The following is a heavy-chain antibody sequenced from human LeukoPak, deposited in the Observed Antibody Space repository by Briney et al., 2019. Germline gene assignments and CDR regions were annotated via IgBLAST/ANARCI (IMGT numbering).Heavy chain of an antibody. Sequence: SETLSLTCAVYGGSFSGYYWSWIRQPPGKGLEWIGEINHSGSTNYNPSLKGRVTISVDTSKNQFSLKLSSVTAADTAVYYCARQTRRYDILTGYPRYYFDYWGQGTLVTVSS. CDR2: INHSGST. D-gene: IGHD3-9*01. V-gene: IGHV4-34*01. CDR3: ARQTRRYDILTGYPRYYFDY. CDR1: GGSFSGYY. J-gene: IGHJ4*02.